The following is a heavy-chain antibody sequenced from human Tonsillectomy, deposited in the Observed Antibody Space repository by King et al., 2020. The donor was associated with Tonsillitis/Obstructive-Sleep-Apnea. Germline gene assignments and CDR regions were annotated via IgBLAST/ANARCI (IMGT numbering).Heavy chain of an antibody. CDR2: ISSISSYI. V-gene: IGHV3-21*01. Sequence: QLVQSGGGLVKPGGSLRLSCAASGFTFSSYSMNWVRQAPGKGLEWVSSISSISSYIYYADSVKGRFTISRDNAKNSLYLQMNSLRAEDTAVYYCARDRGEPLAFDIWGQGTMVTVSS. J-gene: IGHJ3*02. CDR1: GFTFSSYS. D-gene: IGHD1-26*01. CDR3: ARDRGEPLAFDI.